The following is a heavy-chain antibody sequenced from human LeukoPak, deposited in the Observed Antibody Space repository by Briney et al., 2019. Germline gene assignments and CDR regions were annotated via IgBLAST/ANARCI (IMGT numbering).Heavy chain of an antibody. Sequence: GGSLRLSCVGSGFTFRSHAMSWVRQAPEKGLEFVSGIYENGGTTYYADSVKGRFSISRDNSKNTLYLQMNSLRVEDTAVYYCARKTGDCWGQGTLVIVSS. V-gene: IGHV3-23*01. D-gene: IGHD1-14*01. CDR1: GFTFRSHA. CDR2: IYENGGTT. J-gene: IGHJ4*02. CDR3: ARKTGDC.